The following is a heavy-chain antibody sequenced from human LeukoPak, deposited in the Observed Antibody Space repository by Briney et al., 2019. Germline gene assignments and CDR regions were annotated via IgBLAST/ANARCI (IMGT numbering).Heavy chain of an antibody. CDR3: ARDAPYYDFWSGYPYFDY. CDR1: GFTFSSYW. Sequence: PGGSLRLSCAASGFTFSSYWMSWVRQAPGKGLEWVANMKQDGSEKYYVDSVKGRFTTSRDNAKNSLYLQMNSLRAEDTAVYYCARDAPYYDFWSGYPYFDYWGQGTLVTVSS. D-gene: IGHD3-3*01. CDR2: MKQDGSEK. V-gene: IGHV3-7*01. J-gene: IGHJ4*02.